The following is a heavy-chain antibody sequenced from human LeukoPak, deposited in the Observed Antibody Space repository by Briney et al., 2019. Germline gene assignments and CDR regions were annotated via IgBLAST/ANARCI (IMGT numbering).Heavy chain of an antibody. CDR3: ARAIEGAYDL. D-gene: IGHD5-12*01. CDR2: INRDGSDK. Sequence: GGSLRLSCAPSGFTFSNYWMTWVRQAPGKGLEWVANINRDGSDKYYMASVQGRFTISRDNAKNSLSLQMNSLRGEDTAVYFCARAIEGAYDLWGQGTLVTVSS. J-gene: IGHJ4*02. V-gene: IGHV3-7*04. CDR1: GFTFSNYW.